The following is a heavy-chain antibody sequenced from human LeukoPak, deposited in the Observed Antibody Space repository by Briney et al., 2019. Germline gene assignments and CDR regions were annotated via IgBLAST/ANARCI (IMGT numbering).Heavy chain of an antibody. CDR2: ISSSSSYI. CDR3: ARVSDSLEYSSLYAFDI. V-gene: IGHV3-21*01. J-gene: IGHJ3*02. CDR1: GSTFSSYG. Sequence: GRSLRLSCAASGSTFSSYGMHWVRQAPGKGLEWVSSISSSSSYIYYADSVKGRFTISRDNAKNSLYLQMNSLRAEDTAVYYCARVSDSLEYSSLYAFDIWGQGTMVTVSS. D-gene: IGHD6-6*01.